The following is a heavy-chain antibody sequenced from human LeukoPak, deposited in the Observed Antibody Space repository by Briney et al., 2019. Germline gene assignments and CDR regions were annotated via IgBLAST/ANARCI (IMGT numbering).Heavy chain of an antibody. CDR1: GFTFSSYG. CDR3: AKDQDTAIVFDY. V-gene: IGHV3-30*02. J-gene: IGHJ4*02. CDR2: IRYDGSNK. D-gene: IGHD5-18*01. Sequence: GGSLRLSCAASGFTFSSYGMHWVRQAPGKGLEWVAFIRYDGSNKYYADSVKGRFTISRDNSKNTLYLQMNSLRVEDTAVYYCAKDQDTAIVFDYWGQGTLATVSS.